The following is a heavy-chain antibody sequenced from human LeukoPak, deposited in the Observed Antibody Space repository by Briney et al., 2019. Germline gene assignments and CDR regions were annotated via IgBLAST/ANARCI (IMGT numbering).Heavy chain of an antibody. D-gene: IGHD3-10*01. CDR1: GFTFSDFW. J-gene: IGHJ4*02. CDR2: INQDGSEN. Sequence: PGGSLRLSCAASGFTFSDFWMGWVRQAPGKGLEWVANINQDGSENYYVDSVKGRFTISRDNAKNSLYLQMNSLRAEDTALYYCAKDLFTMVRGVLKSWGQGTLVTVSS. V-gene: IGHV3-7*03. CDR3: AKDLFTMVRGVLKS.